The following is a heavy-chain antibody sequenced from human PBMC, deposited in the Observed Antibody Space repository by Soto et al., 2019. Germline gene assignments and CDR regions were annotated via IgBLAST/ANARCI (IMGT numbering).Heavy chain of an antibody. CDR3: ARDLGADDYVWGSHSFGGSYFDY. V-gene: IGHV1-18*01. D-gene: IGHD3-16*01. Sequence: EASVKVSCKASGYTFTSYGISRVRQAPGQWLEWMGWISAYNGNTNYAQKLQGRVTMTTDTSTSTAYMELRSLRSDDTAVYYCARDLGADDYVWGSHSFGGSYFDYWGQGTLVTVSS. CDR2: ISAYNGNT. J-gene: IGHJ4*02. CDR1: GYTFTSYG.